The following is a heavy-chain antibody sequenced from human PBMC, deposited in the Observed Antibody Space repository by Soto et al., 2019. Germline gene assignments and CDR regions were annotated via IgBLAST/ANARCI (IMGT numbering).Heavy chain of an antibody. CDR2: IYYSGST. V-gene: IGHV4-39*01. D-gene: IGHD3-3*01. CDR3: ANFWSGYSGWGYHGMDV. Sequence: SETLSLTCTVSGGSISSSSYYWGWIRQPPGKGLEWIGSIYYSGSTYYNPSLKSRVTISVDTSKNQFSLKLSSVTAADTAVYYCANFWSGYSGWGYHGMDVWGQGTTVTVSS. J-gene: IGHJ6*02. CDR1: GGSISSSSYY.